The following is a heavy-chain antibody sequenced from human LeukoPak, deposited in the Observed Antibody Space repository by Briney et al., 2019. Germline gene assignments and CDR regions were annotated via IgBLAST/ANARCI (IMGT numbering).Heavy chain of an antibody. D-gene: IGHD1-26*01. Sequence: GGSLRLSCAPSAVTFSDYSMNCVRQAPGKGLECISYISGRSSTIYYADSVRGRFTISRDNAKNSMYLQMNRQRAEHTAVYYCARDRLTSGSYFFDYWGQGTLVTVSS. J-gene: IGHJ4*02. CDR1: AVTFSDYS. CDR2: ISGRSSTI. V-gene: IGHV3-48*01. CDR3: ARDRLTSGSYFFDY.